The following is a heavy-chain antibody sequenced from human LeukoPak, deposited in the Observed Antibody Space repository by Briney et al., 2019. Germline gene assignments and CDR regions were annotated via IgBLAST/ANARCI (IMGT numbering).Heavy chain of an antibody. V-gene: IGHV1-46*01. J-gene: IGHJ6*03. CDR1: GYTFTSYY. CDR2: INPSGGST. D-gene: IGHD4-17*01. Sequence: GASVKVSCKASGYTFTSYYMHWVRQAPGQGLEWMGIINPSGGSTSYAQKFQGRVTMTRDTSTSTVYMELSSLRSEDTAVYHCARGPDAGYGDYLSHYYYYYYMDVWGKGTTVTVSS. CDR3: ARGPDAGYGDYLSHYYYYYYMDV.